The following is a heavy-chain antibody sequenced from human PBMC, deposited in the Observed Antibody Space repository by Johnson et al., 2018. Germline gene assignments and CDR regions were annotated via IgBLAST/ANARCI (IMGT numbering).Heavy chain of an antibody. Sequence: VQLVESGGGLVQPGGSLRLSCAASGFTFNTYAMNWVRQAPGKGLEWVSFISGRGGSTYYADSVKGRFTISRDNSKNTLYLQMNSLRAEDTAVYYCATGYTEAFDIWGQGTMVTVS. J-gene: IGHJ3*02. CDR2: ISGRGGST. CDR1: GFTFNTYA. CDR3: ATGYTEAFDI. V-gene: IGHV3-23*04. D-gene: IGHD5-24*01.